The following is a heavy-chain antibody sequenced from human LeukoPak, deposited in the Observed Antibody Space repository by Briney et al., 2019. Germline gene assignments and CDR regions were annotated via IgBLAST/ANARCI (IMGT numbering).Heavy chain of an antibody. V-gene: IGHV5-51*01. D-gene: IGHD6-19*01. CDR3: ATPVAANYYYGMDV. J-gene: IGHJ6*02. Sequence: GESLKISCKGSGYSFTNSWIGWVRQMPGKGLEWMGIIYPGDSDTRYNPSLQGQVTISADKSISTAYLQWSSLKASDTAMYYCATPVAANYYYGMDVWGQGTTVTVSS. CDR2: IYPGDSDT. CDR1: GYSFTNSW.